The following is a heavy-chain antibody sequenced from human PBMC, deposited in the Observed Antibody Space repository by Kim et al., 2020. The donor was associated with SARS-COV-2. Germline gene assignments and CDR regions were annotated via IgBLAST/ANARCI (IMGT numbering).Heavy chain of an antibody. V-gene: IGHV3-73*01. Sequence: GGSLRLSCAASGFTFSGSAMHWVRQASGKGLEWVGRIRSKANSYATAYAASVKGRFTISRDDSKNTAYLQMNSLKTEDTAVYYCTTLGDYYYYGMDDWGQGTTVTVSS. D-gene: IGHD2-15*01. CDR3: TTLGDYYYYGMDD. CDR2: IRSKANSYAT. J-gene: IGHJ6*02. CDR1: GFTFSGSA.